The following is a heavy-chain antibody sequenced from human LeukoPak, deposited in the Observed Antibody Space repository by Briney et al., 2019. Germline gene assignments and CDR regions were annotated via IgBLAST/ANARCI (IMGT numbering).Heavy chain of an antibody. CDR3: AKGRRQLVRGGFDY. CDR1: GFTFSSYA. J-gene: IGHJ4*02. V-gene: IGHV3-23*01. D-gene: IGHD6-13*01. Sequence: GGSLRLSCAASGFTFSSYAMSWVRQAPGKGLEWVSAISGGGGSTYYADSVKGRFTISRDNSKNTLYLQMNSLRAEDTAVYYCAKGRRQLVRGGFDYWGQGTLVTVSS. CDR2: ISGGGGST.